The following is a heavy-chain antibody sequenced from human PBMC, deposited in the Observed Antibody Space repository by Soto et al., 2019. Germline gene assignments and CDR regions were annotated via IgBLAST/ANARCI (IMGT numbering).Heavy chain of an antibody. V-gene: IGHV3-30*18. Sequence: PEGSLRLSCAASGFTFSSYGMHWVRQAPGKGLEWVAVISYDGSNKYYADSVKGRFTISRDNSKNTLYLQMNSLRAEDTAVYYCAKGAPSGYDQTFDYWGQGTLVTSPQ. CDR2: ISYDGSNK. J-gene: IGHJ4*02. D-gene: IGHD5-12*01. CDR1: GFTFSSYG. CDR3: AKGAPSGYDQTFDY.